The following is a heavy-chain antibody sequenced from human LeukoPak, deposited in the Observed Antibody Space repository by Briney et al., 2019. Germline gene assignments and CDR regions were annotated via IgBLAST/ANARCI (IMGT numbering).Heavy chain of an antibody. CDR2: MNPNSGNT. Sequence: ASVKVSCKASGYTFTSHDINWVRQATGQGLEWMGWMNPNSGNTGYAQKFQGRVTMTRNTSISTAYMELSSLRSEDTAVYYCARGVKQWLPGDYWGQGTLVTVSS. V-gene: IGHV1-8*01. D-gene: IGHD6-19*01. J-gene: IGHJ4*02. CDR3: ARGVKQWLPGDY. CDR1: GYTFTSHD.